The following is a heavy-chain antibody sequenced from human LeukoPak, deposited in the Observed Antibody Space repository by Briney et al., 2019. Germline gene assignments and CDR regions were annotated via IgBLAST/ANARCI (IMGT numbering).Heavy chain of an antibody. CDR1: GFTFSSYS. CDR3: TRVGRSYYGNFDY. CDR2: ISIGSSTI. D-gene: IGHD3-10*01. J-gene: IGHJ4*02. V-gene: IGHV3-48*04. Sequence: PGGSLRLSCAASGFTFSSYSMNWVRQAPGKGLEWVSYISIGSSTIYYADSVKGRFTISRDNAKNTLYLQMNSLRVEDTAVYYCTRVGRSYYGNFDYWGQGTLVTVSS.